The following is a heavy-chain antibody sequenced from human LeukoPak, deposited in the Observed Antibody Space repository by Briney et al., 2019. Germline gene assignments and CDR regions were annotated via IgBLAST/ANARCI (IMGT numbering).Heavy chain of an antibody. J-gene: IGHJ4*02. D-gene: IGHD1-1*01. CDR1: GYTFTSYG. CDR3: ARYGDWNDAENFDY. CDR2: ISAYNGHT. Sequence: ASVKVSCKASGYTFTSYGIIWVRQAPGQGLEWMGWISAYNGHTKSAQRFQGRVTMTTDTSTTTAYMELRSLRSDDTAVYYCARYGDWNDAENFDYWGQGTLVTVSS. V-gene: IGHV1-18*01.